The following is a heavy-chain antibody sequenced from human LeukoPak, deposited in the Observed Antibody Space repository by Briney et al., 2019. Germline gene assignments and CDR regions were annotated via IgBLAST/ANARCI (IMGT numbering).Heavy chain of an antibody. J-gene: IGHJ6*03. CDR3: GSLRNYYYMDV. D-gene: IGHD1-14*01. Sequence: PSETLSLTSTVSGGSISGSSYYWGWIRQPPGKGLEWIGSIYYSGSTYYNPSLKSRVTISVDTSKNQFSLKLSSVTAADTAVYYCGSLRNYYYMDVWDKGTTVTVSS. V-gene: IGHV4-39*07. CDR2: IYYSGST. CDR1: GGSISGSSYY.